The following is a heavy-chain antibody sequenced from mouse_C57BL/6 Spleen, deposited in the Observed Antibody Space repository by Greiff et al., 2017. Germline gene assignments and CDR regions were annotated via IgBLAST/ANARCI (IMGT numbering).Heavy chain of an antibody. D-gene: IGHD4-1*01. V-gene: IGHV1-61*01. Sequence: QLQLKQPGAELVRPGSSVKLSCKASGYTFTSYWMDWVKQRPGQGLEWIGNIYPSDSETHYNQKFKDKATLTVDKSSSTAYMQLSSLTSEDSAVYYCARSGELGRFDYWGQGTTLTVSS. CDR2: IYPSDSET. CDR3: ARSGELGRFDY. CDR1: GYTFTSYW. J-gene: IGHJ2*01.